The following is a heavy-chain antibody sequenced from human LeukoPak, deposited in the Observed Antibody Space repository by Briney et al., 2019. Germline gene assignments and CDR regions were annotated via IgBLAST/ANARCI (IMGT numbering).Heavy chain of an antibody. V-gene: IGHV3-30-3*01. D-gene: IGHD3-10*01. CDR3: ARGRYYYGSGTSMDV. CDR1: GFTFSSYA. J-gene: IGHJ6*02. CDR2: ISYDGSNK. Sequence: GGSLRLSCAASGFTFSSYAMHWVRQAPGKGLEWVAVISYDGSNKYYADSVKGRFTISRDSSKNTLYLQMNSLRAEDTAVYYCARGRYYYGSGTSMDVWGQGTTVTVSS.